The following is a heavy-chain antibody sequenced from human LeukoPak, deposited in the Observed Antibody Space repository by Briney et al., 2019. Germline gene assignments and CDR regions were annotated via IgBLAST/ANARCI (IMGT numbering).Heavy chain of an antibody. J-gene: IGHJ4*02. CDR1: GDSVSSNSAA. D-gene: IGHD3-3*01. V-gene: IGHV6-1*01. CDR3: ARDFVSRLTYYDFWSGYYFDY. Sequence: SQTLSLTCAISGDSVSSNSAAWNWIRQSPSRGLEWLGRTYYRSRWYNDYAVSVKSRITINPDTSKNQFSLQLNSVTPEDTAVYYCARDFVSRLTYYDFWSGYYFDYWGQGTLVTVSS. CDR2: TYYRSRWYN.